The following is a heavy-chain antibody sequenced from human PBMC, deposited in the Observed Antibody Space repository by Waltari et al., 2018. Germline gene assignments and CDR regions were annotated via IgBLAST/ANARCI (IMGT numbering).Heavy chain of an antibody. Sequence: EVQLVESGGGLVQPGGSLRLSCAASGFTFSSSWMHWVRQAPGKGLVWVSRINSDGSSTSYADSVKGRFTISRDNAKNTLYLQMNSMRAEDTAVYYCARGAVGGWRDFDYWGQGTLVTVSS. D-gene: IGHD6-19*01. CDR3: ARGAVGGWRDFDY. J-gene: IGHJ4*02. CDR1: GFTFSSSW. CDR2: INSDGSST. V-gene: IGHV3-74*01.